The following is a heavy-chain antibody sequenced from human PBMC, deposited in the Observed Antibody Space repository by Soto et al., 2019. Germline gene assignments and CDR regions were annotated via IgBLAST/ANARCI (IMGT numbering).Heavy chain of an antibody. CDR1: GFSLSTSGVS. Sequence: QITLKESGPTLVQPTQTLTLTCTFSGFSLSTSGVSVGWIRQPPGKALEWLALIYWDDVKRYSPSPKSRLTVTKDTSENQVVLTVTNMDPVDTATYYCAHKRGISYYFFDYWGPGTLVTVSS. V-gene: IGHV2-5*02. J-gene: IGHJ4*02. CDR3: AHKRGISYYFFDY. D-gene: IGHD6-13*01. CDR2: IYWDDVK.